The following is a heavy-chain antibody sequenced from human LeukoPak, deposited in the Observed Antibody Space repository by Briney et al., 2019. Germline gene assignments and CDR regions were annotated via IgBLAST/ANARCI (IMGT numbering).Heavy chain of an antibody. V-gene: IGHV4-34*01. J-gene: IGHJ4*02. CDR3: ARGGGSYGY. Sequence: SETLSLTCAGYGGAFSGYYWSWIRQPPGKGLEWIGEINHSGSTNYNPSLKSRVTISVDTSKNQFSLKLSSVTAADTAVYYCARGGGSYGYWGQGTLVTVSS. CDR2: INHSGST. D-gene: IGHD1-26*01. CDR1: GGAFSGYY.